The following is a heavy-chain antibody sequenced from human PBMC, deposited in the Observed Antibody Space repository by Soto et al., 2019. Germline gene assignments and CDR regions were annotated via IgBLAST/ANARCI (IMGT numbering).Heavy chain of an antibody. Sequence: EVQLVESGGGLVQPGGSLKLSCAASGFSFSGSAMHWVRQASGKGLEWVGRIRSKSESYATAYAASVQGRFTISRDDSKNTAYLQMNSLKTEDTAVYYCTRVPPGWDSSGWYVLDYWGQGTLVTVSS. CDR1: GFSFSGSA. V-gene: IGHV3-73*02. J-gene: IGHJ4*02. D-gene: IGHD6-19*01. CDR3: TRVPPGWDSSGWYVLDY. CDR2: IRSKSESYAT.